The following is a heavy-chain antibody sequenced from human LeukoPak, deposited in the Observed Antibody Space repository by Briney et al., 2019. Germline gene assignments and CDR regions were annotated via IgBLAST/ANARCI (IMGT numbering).Heavy chain of an antibody. Sequence: ASVKVSCKASGYTFTTYDINWVRQATGQGLEWMGWMNPNSGNTGYAQKFQGRVTMTRNTSISTAYMELSSLRSEDTAVYYCARGKYDSSGYYYEFDYWGQGTLVTVSS. CDR2: MNPNSGNT. V-gene: IGHV1-8*01. D-gene: IGHD3-22*01. CDR3: ARGKYDSSGYYYEFDY. CDR1: GYTFTTYD. J-gene: IGHJ4*02.